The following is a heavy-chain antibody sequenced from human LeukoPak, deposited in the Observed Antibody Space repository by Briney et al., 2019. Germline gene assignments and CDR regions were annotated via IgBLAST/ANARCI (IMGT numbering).Heavy chain of an antibody. V-gene: IGHV1-18*01. CDR1: GYTFTRYG. CDR3: ARADSGGTPNLS. J-gene: IGHJ4*02. CDR2: ISAYNGNT. Sequence: ASVKVSCKASGYTFTRYGISWVRQAPGQGLEWMGWISAYNGNTNYAQKLQGRVTMTTDTSTSTAYMELRSLRSDDTAVYYCARADSGGTPNLSWGQGTLVTVSS. D-gene: IGHD2-15*01.